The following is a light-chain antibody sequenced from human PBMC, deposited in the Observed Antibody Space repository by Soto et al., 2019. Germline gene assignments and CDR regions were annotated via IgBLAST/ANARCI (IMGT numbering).Light chain of an antibody. CDR2: GAS. CDR1: QSVSSK. Sequence: EIVMTQSPATLSVSPGERATLSCRASQSVSSKLAWYQQKPGQAPRLLIYGASTMATGIPARFSGSGSGTEFTLAISSLQSEDFAVYYCQQYNNWPPITFGQGTRLEIK. V-gene: IGKV3-15*01. CDR3: QQYNNWPPIT. J-gene: IGKJ5*01.